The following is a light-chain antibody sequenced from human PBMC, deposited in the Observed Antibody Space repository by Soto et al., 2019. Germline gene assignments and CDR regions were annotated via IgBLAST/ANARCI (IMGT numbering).Light chain of an antibody. CDR2: AAS. J-gene: IGKJ1*01. Sequence: DIQMTQSPSSLSASVGDRVTITCRASQSISSYLNWYQQKPGKDTKLLIYAASSLQSGVPSRFSGSGSGTDFTLTISSLKTEDLATYDCQQSYSTTWTVGQGTKVDIK. V-gene: IGKV1-39*01. CDR1: QSISSY. CDR3: QQSYSTTWT.